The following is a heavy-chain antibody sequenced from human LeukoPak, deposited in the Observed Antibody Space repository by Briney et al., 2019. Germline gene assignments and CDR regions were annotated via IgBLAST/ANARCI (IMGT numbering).Heavy chain of an antibody. J-gene: IGHJ3*02. Sequence: SETLSLTCAVSGGSISSSNWWSWVRQPPGKGLEWIGEIYHSGSTNYNPSLKSRVTISVDKSKNQFSLKLSSVTAADTAVYYCVRDRPVPAARHDAFDIWGQGTMVTVSS. CDR2: IYHSGST. D-gene: IGHD2-2*01. V-gene: IGHV4-4*02. CDR1: GGSISSSNW. CDR3: VRDRPVPAARHDAFDI.